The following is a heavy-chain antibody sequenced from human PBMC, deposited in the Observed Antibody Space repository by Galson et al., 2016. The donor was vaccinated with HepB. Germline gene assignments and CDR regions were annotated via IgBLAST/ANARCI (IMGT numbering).Heavy chain of an antibody. V-gene: IGHV5-51*01. CDR3: ARTFCGGDCFFDY. Sequence: QSGAEVKKPGESLKISCEGSASSFSAHWIAWVRQMPGKGLEWMGIIYPGDSYTTYSPSFQGQVTISAHNSINTAYLQWSSLKPSDTATYYCARTFCGGDCFFDYCGQGTLVTVSS. CDR1: ASSFSAHW. CDR2: IYPGDSYT. D-gene: IGHD2-21*02. J-gene: IGHJ4*02.